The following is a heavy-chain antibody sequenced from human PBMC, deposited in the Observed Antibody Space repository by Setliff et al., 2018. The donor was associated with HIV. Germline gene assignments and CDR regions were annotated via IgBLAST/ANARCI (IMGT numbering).Heavy chain of an antibody. J-gene: IGHJ3*01. CDR2: IYHSGST. CDR3: VREGEYFDTIGHYLVRRFFDL. V-gene: IGHV4-38-2*02. D-gene: IGHD3-9*01. CDR1: GYSISSGYY. Sequence: PSETLSLTCVVSGYSISSGYYWGWIRQPPGKGLEWIGSIYHSGSTYYNPSLKSRVTISVDTSKKQFSLKLRSVTAADTAVYYCVREGEYFDTIGHYLVRRFFDLWGQGTMVTVSS.